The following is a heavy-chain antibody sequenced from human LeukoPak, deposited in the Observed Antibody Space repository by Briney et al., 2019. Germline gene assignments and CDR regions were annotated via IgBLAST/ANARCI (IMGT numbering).Heavy chain of an antibody. Sequence: LSLTCTVSGGSISSGSYYWSWIRQAPGKGLEWVSYISSSGSTIYYADSVKGRFTISRDNAKNSLYLQMNSLRAEDTAVYYCARGGSYLSAFDIWGQGTMATVSS. CDR2: ISSSGSTI. J-gene: IGHJ3*02. CDR3: ARGGSYLSAFDI. CDR1: GGSISSGSYY. V-gene: IGHV3-11*01. D-gene: IGHD1-26*01.